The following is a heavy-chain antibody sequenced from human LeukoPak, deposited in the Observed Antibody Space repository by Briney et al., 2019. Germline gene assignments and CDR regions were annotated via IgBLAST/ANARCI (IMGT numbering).Heavy chain of an antibody. CDR1: GIIFSNYW. J-gene: IGHJ4*02. V-gene: IGHV3-74*01. CDR2: INRDGSST. CDR3: ARGGGYSYGSFDY. Sequence: GGPLRLSCAASGIIFSNYWMHWVRQAPGKGLVWVSRINRDGSSTSYADSVKGRFTISRDNAKNTLYLQMNSLRAEDTAVYYCARGGGYSYGSFDYXXQGTLVTVXS. D-gene: IGHD5-18*01.